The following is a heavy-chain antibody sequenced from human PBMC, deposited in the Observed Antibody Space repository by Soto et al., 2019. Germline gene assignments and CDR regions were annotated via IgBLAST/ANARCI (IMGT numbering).Heavy chain of an antibody. D-gene: IGHD3-10*01. J-gene: IGHJ5*02. V-gene: IGHV3-23*01. CDR2: TSIGGNT. CDR1: GFPFNTYA. Sequence: GGSLRLSCEASGFPFNTYAMTWFRQLPGMGLEWVSTTSIGGNTDFAESVRGRFSVSRDNSKNTLYLQMTNLRAEDAAIYFCAKDLRPGLVVPTKSGFDPWGQGTRVTGLL. CDR3: AKDLRPGLVVPTKSGFDP.